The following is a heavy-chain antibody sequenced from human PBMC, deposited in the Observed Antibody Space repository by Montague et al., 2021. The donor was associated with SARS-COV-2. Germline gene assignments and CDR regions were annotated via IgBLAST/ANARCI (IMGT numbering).Heavy chain of an antibody. J-gene: IGHJ4*02. V-gene: IGHV4-34*01. CDR3: ARGRQHINMVVVVVTGGEYYFDF. CDR1: DGSFSDYS. Sequence: SETLSLTCAVYDGSFSDYSRTWIRQPPGKGLEWIGEINHRGSTNXNPSLKSRVTISVDTSKNQFSLKMTSVTAADTAVYYCARGRQHINMVVVVVTGGEYYFDFWGQGTLVAVSS. D-gene: IGHD3-22*01. CDR2: INHRGST.